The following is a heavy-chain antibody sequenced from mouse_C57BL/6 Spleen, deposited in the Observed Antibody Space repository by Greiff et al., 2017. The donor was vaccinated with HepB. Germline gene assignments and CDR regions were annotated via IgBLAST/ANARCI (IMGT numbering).Heavy chain of an antibody. CDR1: GFTFSDYY. J-gene: IGHJ2*01. Sequence: EVKVEESEGGLVQPGSSMKLSCTASGFTFSDYYMAWVRQVPEKGLEWVANINYDGSSTYYLDSLKSRFIISRDNAKNILYLQMSSLKSEDTATYYCARIYDGYSFDYWGQGTTLTVSS. CDR3: ARIYDGYSFDY. CDR2: INYDGSST. D-gene: IGHD2-3*01. V-gene: IGHV5-16*01.